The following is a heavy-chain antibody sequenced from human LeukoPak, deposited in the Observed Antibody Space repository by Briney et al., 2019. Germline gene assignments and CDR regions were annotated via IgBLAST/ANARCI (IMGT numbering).Heavy chain of an antibody. CDR3: AKVSSGWSLDY. CDR1: GFTFSSYA. D-gene: IGHD6-19*01. CDR2: ISGSGGST. Sequence: GGSLRLSCAASGFTFSSYAMSWVRQAPGKGLEWVSAISGSGGSTYYADSVKGRFTISRDNSKNTLYLQMSSLRGEDTAVYYCAKVSSGWSLDYWGQGTLVTVSS. V-gene: IGHV3-23*01. J-gene: IGHJ4*02.